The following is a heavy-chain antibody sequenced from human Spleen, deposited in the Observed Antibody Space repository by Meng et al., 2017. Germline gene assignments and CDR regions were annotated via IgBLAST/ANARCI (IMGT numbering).Heavy chain of an antibody. V-gene: IGHV1-2*02. Sequence: ASVKVSCKASGYTFTSYYMHWVRQAPGQGLEWMGWINTNSGGTNYAQKFQGRVTMTRETSISTAYVELGRLRSDDTAVYYCARDSRYCSGGNCFYLAKWGQGTLVTVSS. J-gene: IGHJ4*02. CDR3: ARDSRYCSGGNCFYLAK. D-gene: IGHD2-15*01. CDR1: GYTFTSYY. CDR2: INTNSGGT.